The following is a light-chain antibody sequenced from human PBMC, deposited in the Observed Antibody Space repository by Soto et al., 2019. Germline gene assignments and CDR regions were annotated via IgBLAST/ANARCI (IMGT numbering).Light chain of an antibody. Sequence: EVVMTQSPVTLSVSPGVRSTLSFRASQSISDTLAWYQQKPGQAPRLLIHGASTRAPGFPARFSGSGSGTDFTLTISSLQSEDFAVYYCQQYNNWPWTFGQGTKV. V-gene: IGKV3-15*01. CDR1: QSISDT. CDR3: QQYNNWPWT. J-gene: IGKJ1*01. CDR2: GAS.